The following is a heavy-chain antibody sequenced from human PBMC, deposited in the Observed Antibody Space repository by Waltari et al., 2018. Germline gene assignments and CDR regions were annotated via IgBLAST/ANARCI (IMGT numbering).Heavy chain of an antibody. V-gene: IGHV3-23*04. CDR2: FSGSGGNT. CDR3: AKFNCGGDCYKYYFDY. J-gene: IGHJ4*02. D-gene: IGHD2-21*01. Sequence: EVQLAESGGGLVQPGGSLRLSCAAAGFSIDTYGINWVRQAPGKGLEWVSGFSGSGGNTYYADSVKGRFTISRDNSKNTLYLQMNSLRAEDTAVYYCAKFNCGGDCYKYYFDYWGPGTLVIVSS. CDR1: GFSIDTYG.